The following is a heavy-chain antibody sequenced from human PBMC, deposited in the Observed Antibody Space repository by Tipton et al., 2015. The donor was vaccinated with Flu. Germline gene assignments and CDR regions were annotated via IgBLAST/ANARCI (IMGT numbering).Heavy chain of an antibody. V-gene: IGHV4-34*01. Sequence: TLSLTCAVYGGSFSGYYWSWVRQPPGKGLEWIGEISHSGSTDQNPSLKSRVTISVDTSKNQFYLRLSSVTAADTAVYYCARTLGLDGYFDLWGRGTLVTVSS. CDR3: ARTLGLDGYFDL. CDR1: GGSFSGYY. D-gene: IGHD7-27*01. J-gene: IGHJ2*01. CDR2: ISHSGST.